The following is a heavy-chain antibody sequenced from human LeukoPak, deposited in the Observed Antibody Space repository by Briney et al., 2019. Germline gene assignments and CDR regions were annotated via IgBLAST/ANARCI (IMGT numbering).Heavy chain of an antibody. J-gene: IGHJ4*02. V-gene: IGHV4-39*07. Sequence: SETLSLTCTVSGGSISSSSYYWSWIRQTPGKGLEWIGYIYHSGSTYYNPSLKSRVTISIDRSKNQFSLKLSSVTAADTAVYYCARDYGITGTGYWGQGTLVTVSS. CDR2: IYHSGST. CDR1: GGSISSSSYY. CDR3: ARDYGITGTGY. D-gene: IGHD1-20*01.